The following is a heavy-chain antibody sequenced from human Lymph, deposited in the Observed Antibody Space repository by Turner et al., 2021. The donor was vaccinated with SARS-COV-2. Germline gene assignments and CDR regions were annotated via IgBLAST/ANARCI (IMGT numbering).Heavy chain of an antibody. J-gene: IGHJ4*02. Sequence: QVQLVESGGGFVQPGRSLRLSCSASGFTFSSYVMHWVRQAPGKGLEWVEVRWYDGSNKYYADSVKGRFTISRDNSKNTLYLQMNSLRAEDTAVYYCARGLGRSWYSGGFDYWGQGTLVTVSS. CDR1: GFTFSSYV. D-gene: IGHD6-13*01. V-gene: IGHV3-33*01. CDR2: RWYDGSNK. CDR3: ARGLGRSWYSGGFDY.